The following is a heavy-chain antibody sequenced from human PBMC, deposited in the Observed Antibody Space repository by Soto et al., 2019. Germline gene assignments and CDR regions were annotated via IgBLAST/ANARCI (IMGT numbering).Heavy chain of an antibody. D-gene: IGHD2-21*01. Sequence: PVESLRIPSKGAGDSFTSYWISRVRQMPGKGLEWLGRIDPSDSYTNYSQSFQGHVTISADKSISTAYLQWSGLKASDTAMYYCARTTTVIPGWFDPWGQGALVTVYS. V-gene: IGHV5-10-1*01. CDR1: GDSFTSYW. CDR2: IDPSDSYT. J-gene: IGHJ5*02. CDR3: ARTTTVIPGWFDP.